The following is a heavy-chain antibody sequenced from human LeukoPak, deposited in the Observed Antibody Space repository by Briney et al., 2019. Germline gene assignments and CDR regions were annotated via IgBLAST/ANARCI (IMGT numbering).Heavy chain of an antibody. CDR3: SRENGAFSPFGY. Sequence: SETLSLTCGASGGSISNTNWWSWVRQPPGQGLEWIGEISLTGLTHYNPSLESRVTVSLDKSKNQLSLNLTSVTAADTAVYYCSRENGAFSPFGYWSQGTLVTVLS. CDR2: ISLTGLT. V-gene: IGHV4-4*02. J-gene: IGHJ4*02. D-gene: IGHD2-8*01. CDR1: GGSISNTNW.